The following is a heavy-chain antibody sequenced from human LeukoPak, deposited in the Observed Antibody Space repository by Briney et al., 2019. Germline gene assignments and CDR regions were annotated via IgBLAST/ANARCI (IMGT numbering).Heavy chain of an antibody. Sequence: ASVKVSCKASGYTFTSYYMHWVRQAPGQGLEWMGIINPSGGSTSYAQKFQGRVTMTRDMSTSTVYMELSSLISDDTAVFYCARDVDFGWFDPWGQGTLVTVSS. D-gene: IGHD2-2*03. CDR1: GYTFTSYY. J-gene: IGHJ5*02. CDR2: INPSGGST. V-gene: IGHV1-46*01. CDR3: ARDVDFGWFDP.